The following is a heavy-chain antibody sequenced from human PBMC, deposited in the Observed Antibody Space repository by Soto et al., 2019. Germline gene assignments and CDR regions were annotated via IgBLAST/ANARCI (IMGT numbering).Heavy chain of an antibody. Sequence: QVQLVESGGGVVQPGRSLRLSCAASGFTFSSYGMHWVRQAPGEGLEWVAVIWYDGSNKYYADSVKGRFTISRDNSKNTLYLQMNSLRAEDTAVYYCARGGGDYVFYYYYGMDVWGQGTTVTVSS. J-gene: IGHJ6*02. V-gene: IGHV3-33*01. D-gene: IGHD4-17*01. CDR3: ARGGGDYVFYYYYGMDV. CDR1: GFTFSSYG. CDR2: IWYDGSNK.